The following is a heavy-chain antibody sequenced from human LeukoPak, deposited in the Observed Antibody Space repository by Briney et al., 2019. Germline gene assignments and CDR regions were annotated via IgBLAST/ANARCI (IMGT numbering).Heavy chain of an antibody. J-gene: IGHJ5*02. CDR3: ARDLGQYYDTSDNWFDP. CDR1: GLTFSNYW. Sequence: GGSLRLSCAASGLTFSNYWMHWVRQAPGKGLVWVSRINSDGIDTSYADSVKGRFTISRDNANNTLNLQMNSLRAEDTAVYYCARDLGQYYDTSDNWFDPWGQGTLVTVSS. V-gene: IGHV3-74*01. D-gene: IGHD3-22*01. CDR2: INSDGIDT.